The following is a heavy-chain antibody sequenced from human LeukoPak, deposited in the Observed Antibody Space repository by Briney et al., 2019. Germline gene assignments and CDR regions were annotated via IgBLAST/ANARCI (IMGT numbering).Heavy chain of an antibody. V-gene: IGHV1-2*02. J-gene: IGHJ5*02. CDR3: TVVLISGRWFDP. D-gene: IGHD3-22*01. Sequence: APVKVSCKASEYTFTGYFIHWVRQAPGQGLEWMGWINPNSGGTFYQQSFQGRVTMTRDTSISTAYMELSRLTSDDTAVYYCTVVLISGRWFDPWGQGTLVTVSS. CDR2: INPNSGGT. CDR1: EYTFTGYF.